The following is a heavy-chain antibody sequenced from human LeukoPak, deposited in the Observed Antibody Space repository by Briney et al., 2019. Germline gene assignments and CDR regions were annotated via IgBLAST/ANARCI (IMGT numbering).Heavy chain of an antibody. CDR3: ARDRTGYHQGFDY. CDR2: IYYSGTT. J-gene: IGHJ4*02. CDR1: GGFISSNSAY. D-gene: IGHD3/OR15-3a*01. Sequence: SETLSLTCTVSGGFISSNSAYWSWIRQPPGKALEWIGNIYYSGTTYYNPSLQSRVTMSVDTSNNQFSLKLTSVTAADTAVYYCARDRTGYHQGFDYWGQGTLVTVSS. V-gene: IGHV4-39*07.